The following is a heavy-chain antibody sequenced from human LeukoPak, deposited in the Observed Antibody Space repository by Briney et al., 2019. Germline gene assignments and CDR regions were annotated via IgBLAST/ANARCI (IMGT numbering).Heavy chain of an antibody. V-gene: IGHV4-59*01. Sequence: SETLSLTCTVSGGSITTYDWSWSWVRQPPGKGLEWIGYMSYSGSTSYNPSLESRVTITVDTSENQFSLKLSSVTAADTAVYYCARGSYDSSGYYFAEYFQHWGQGTLVTVSS. J-gene: IGHJ1*01. CDR2: MSYSGST. CDR1: GGSITTYD. D-gene: IGHD3-22*01. CDR3: ARGSYDSSGYYFAEYFQH.